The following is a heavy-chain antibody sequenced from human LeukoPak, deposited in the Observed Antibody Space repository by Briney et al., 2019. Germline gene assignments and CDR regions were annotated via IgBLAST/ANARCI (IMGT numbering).Heavy chain of an antibody. Sequence: GGSLILSCAASGFTFSSDAMSWVRQAPGKGLEWFSTISGSGGNTYYADSVQGRFTISRDNSKNTLYLQMNSLRAEDTAVYYCAKGGVVITTFDYWGQGTLVTVSS. CDR2: ISGSGGNT. D-gene: IGHD3-22*01. CDR1: GFTFSSDA. CDR3: AKGGVVITTFDY. V-gene: IGHV3-23*01. J-gene: IGHJ4*02.